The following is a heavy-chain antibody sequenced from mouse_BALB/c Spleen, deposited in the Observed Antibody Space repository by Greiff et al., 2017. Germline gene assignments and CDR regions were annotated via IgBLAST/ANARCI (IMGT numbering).Heavy chain of an antibody. CDR1: GYTFTDYA. V-gene: IGHV1S137*01. CDR2: ISTYYGDA. D-gene: IGHD1-1*01. CDR3: SKCGYGSSYSIDY. J-gene: IGHJ4*01. Sequence: VKLVESGAELVRPGVSVKISCKGSGYTFTDYAMHWVKQSHAKSLEWIGVISTYYGDASYNQKFKGKATMTVDKSSSTAYMELSRLTSEDSAIYYFSKCGYGSSYSIDYWGQGTSLTVSS.